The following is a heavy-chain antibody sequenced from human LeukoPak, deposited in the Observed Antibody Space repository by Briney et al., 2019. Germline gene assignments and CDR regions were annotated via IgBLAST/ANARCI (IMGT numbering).Heavy chain of an antibody. Sequence: GGSLRLSCAASGFTVSSNYMSWVRQAPGKGLEWVSVIYSGGSTYYADSVKGRFTISRDNSKNTLYLQMNSLRAEDTAVYYCAKTEDFWSGYYGYFDYWGQGTLVTVSS. CDR3: AKTEDFWSGYYGYFDY. J-gene: IGHJ4*02. CDR1: GFTVSSNY. D-gene: IGHD3-3*01. V-gene: IGHV3-53*01. CDR2: IYSGGST.